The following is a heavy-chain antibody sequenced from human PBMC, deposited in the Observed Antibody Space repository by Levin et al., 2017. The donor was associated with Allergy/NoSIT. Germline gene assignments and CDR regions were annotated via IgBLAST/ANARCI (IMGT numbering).Heavy chain of an antibody. D-gene: IGHD5-24*01. CDR1: GFTFSTYS. J-gene: IGHJ4*02. CDR2: ISSGGSTT. CDR3: ARDHLGNYNFDY. Sequence: GGSLRLSCAASGFTFSTYSMNWVRQAPGKGLEWVSSISSGGSTTHYADSVKGRFTISRDNGKNSLYLQMNSLRAEDTAVYYCARDHLGNYNFDYWGQGTLVTVSS. V-gene: IGHV3-48*01.